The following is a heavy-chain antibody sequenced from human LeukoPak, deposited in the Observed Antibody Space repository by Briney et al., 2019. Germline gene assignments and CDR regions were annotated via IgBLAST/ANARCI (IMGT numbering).Heavy chain of an antibody. Sequence: GGSLRLSCAASGFTFSSYWMSWVRQAPGKGLEWVANIKQDGSEKYYVDSVKGRFTISRDNAKNSLYLQMNSLRAEDTAVYYCARVRSSSGLDAFDIWGQGTMVTVSS. J-gene: IGHJ3*02. CDR3: ARVRSSSGLDAFDI. D-gene: IGHD6-6*01. CDR2: IKQDGSEK. CDR1: GFTFSSYW. V-gene: IGHV3-7*01.